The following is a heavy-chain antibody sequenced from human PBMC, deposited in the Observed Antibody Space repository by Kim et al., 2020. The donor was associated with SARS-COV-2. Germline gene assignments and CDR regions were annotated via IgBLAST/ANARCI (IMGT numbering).Heavy chain of an antibody. CDR2: VNQDGREK. J-gene: IGHJ4*02. CDR1: EFTFNSYW. CDR3: ARDLGASGSLDF. Sequence: GALRLSCEAFEFTFNSYWMNWVRQALGKGPEWLANVNQDGREKHYVDSVKGRFTISRDNARNSLYLQMSSLRADDTAIYYCARDLGASGSLDFWGPGTLV. V-gene: IGHV3-7*01. D-gene: IGHD3-10*01.